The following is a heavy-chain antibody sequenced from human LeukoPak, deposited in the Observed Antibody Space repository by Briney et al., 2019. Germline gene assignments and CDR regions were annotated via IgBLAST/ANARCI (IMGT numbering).Heavy chain of an antibody. Sequence: ASVKVSCKASGYTFTGYYMHWARQAPGQGLEWMGWINPNSGGTNYAQKFQGRVTMTRDTSISTAYMELSRLRSDDTAVYYCARVRLDGWELDYWGRGTLVTVSS. V-gene: IGHV1-2*02. J-gene: IGHJ4*02. CDR2: INPNSGGT. CDR3: ARVRLDGWELDY. D-gene: IGHD1-26*01. CDR1: GYTFTGYY.